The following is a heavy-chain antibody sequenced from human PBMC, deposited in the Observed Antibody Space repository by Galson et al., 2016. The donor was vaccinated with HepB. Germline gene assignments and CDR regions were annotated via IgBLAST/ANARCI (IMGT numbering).Heavy chain of an antibody. V-gene: IGHV3-11*01. CDR2: ISRRGGSAN. Sequence: SLRLSCAASGFTFSETYMTWIRQAPGKRLEWISSISRRGGSANHYADPVKGRFTISRDNAKNSLFLQMTSLRAADTAVYYCAREHYFGSGSYFDNWGQGTLVTVSS. CDR1: GFTFSETY. D-gene: IGHD3-10*01. CDR3: AREHYFGSGSYFDN. J-gene: IGHJ4*02.